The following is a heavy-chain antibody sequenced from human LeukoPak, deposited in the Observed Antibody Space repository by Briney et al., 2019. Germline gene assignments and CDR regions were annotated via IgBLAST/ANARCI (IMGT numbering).Heavy chain of an antibody. D-gene: IGHD3-22*01. J-gene: IGHJ4*02. CDR2: INHSGST. CDR3: ARGRLYYYDSSAFGY. Sequence: SETLSLTCAVYGGSFSGYYWSWIRHPPGKGLEWIGEINHSGSTNYNPSLKSRVTISVDTSKNQFSLKLSSVTAADTAVYYCARGRLYYYDSSAFGYWGQGTLVTVSS. CDR1: GGSFSGYY. V-gene: IGHV4-34*01.